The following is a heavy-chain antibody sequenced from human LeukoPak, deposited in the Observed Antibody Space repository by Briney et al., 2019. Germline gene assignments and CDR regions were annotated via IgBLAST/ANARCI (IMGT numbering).Heavy chain of an antibody. Sequence: MPSETLSLTCTVSGGSISSSSYYWGWIRQPPGKGLEWIGSIYYSGSTYYNPSLKSRVTISVDTSKNQFSLKLSSVTAADTAGYYFAIHACGGDCYSFDYWGQGTLVTVSS. D-gene: IGHD2-21*01. J-gene: IGHJ4*02. CDR3: AIHACGGDCYSFDY. CDR1: GGSISSSSYY. CDR2: IYYSGST. V-gene: IGHV4-39*01.